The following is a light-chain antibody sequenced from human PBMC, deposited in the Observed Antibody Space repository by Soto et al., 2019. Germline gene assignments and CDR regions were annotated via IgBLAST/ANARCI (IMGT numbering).Light chain of an antibody. CDR2: DVS. Sequence: EILMTQSPATLSVSPGASATLSCRASDRVSTYLAWYQQKPGQAPRLLIYDVSTRGTGIPDRFSGSGSGTEFTLTITSLHSEDIAVYYCQQYNNWPLTFGGGTNVEI. V-gene: IGKV3-15*01. CDR1: DRVSTY. J-gene: IGKJ4*01. CDR3: QQYNNWPLT.